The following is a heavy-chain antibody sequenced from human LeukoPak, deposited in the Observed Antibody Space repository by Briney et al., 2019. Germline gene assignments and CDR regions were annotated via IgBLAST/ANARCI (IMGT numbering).Heavy chain of an antibody. D-gene: IGHD3-10*01. Sequence: GGSLRLSCAAPGLTFRYYWMHSVRQVPGKGLGWVSHINSDGRIINYADSVKGRFTISRDNAKTTLYLQMNSLRREDTDMYYCASARGWYSDLWGRGTLVTVSS. CDR1: GLTFRYYW. CDR3: ASARGWYSDL. J-gene: IGHJ2*01. CDR2: INSDGRII. V-gene: IGHV3-74*01.